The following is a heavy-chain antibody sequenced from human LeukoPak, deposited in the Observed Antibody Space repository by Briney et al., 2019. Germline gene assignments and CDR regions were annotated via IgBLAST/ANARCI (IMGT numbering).Heavy chain of an antibody. CDR1: SGSISNFH. D-gene: IGHD2/OR15-2a*01. CDR3: ARGIRGYYYYMDV. V-gene: IGHV4-4*07. J-gene: IGHJ6*03. CDR2: IFTSGST. Sequence: SETLSLTCSVSSGSISNFHWSWIRQPAGKGLEWIGRIFTSGSTNYNPSLKSRVTMSVDTSKNQFSLKMSSVTAADTAVYYCARGIRGYYYYMDVWGKGTTVTVSS.